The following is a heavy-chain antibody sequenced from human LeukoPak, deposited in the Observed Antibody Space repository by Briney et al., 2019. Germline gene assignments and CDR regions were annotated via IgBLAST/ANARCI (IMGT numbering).Heavy chain of an antibody. CDR1: GGSISSYY. D-gene: IGHD6-19*01. V-gene: IGHV4-59*01. CDR2: IYYSGST. J-gene: IGHJ2*01. Sequence: PSETLSLTCTVSGGSISSYYWSWIRQPPGKGLEWIGYIYYSGSTNYNPSLKSRVTISVDTFKNQFSLNLSSVTAADTAVYYCARDYTAVAADWFFDLWGRGTLVTVSS. CDR3: ARDYTAVAADWFFDL.